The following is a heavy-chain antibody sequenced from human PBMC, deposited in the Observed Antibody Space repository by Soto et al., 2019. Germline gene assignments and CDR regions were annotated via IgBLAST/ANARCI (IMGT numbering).Heavy chain of an antibody. Sequence: GASLKISCKGSGYSGTSYWIGWLRQMPVKGLEWMGIIYPGESDTRYSPSFQGQVTISADKSISTAYLQWSSLKASDTAMYYCARMSGRDIVVVPAAAADYWGQGTMVTVSS. CDR3: ARMSGRDIVVVPAAAADY. CDR2: IYPGESDT. V-gene: IGHV5-51*01. CDR1: GYSGTSYW. D-gene: IGHD2-2*01. J-gene: IGHJ4*02.